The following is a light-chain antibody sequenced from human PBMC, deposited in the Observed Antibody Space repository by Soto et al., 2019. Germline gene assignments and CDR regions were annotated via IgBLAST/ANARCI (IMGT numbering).Light chain of an antibody. Sequence: EIVITQSPCTLSVSPGERATLSCRASQSISGNLVWYQQKPGQAPRLLIYGASTWATGIPARFSGSGSGTEFTLAISSLQSEDFAVYYCQQYKDWPTTFGQGTKVDIK. CDR2: GAS. V-gene: IGKV3-15*01. CDR3: QQYKDWPTT. J-gene: IGKJ1*01. CDR1: QSISGN.